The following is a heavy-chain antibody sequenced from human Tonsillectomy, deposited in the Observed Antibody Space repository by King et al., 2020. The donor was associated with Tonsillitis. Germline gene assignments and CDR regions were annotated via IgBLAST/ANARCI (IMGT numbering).Heavy chain of an antibody. CDR1: GFSLNTNRVG. D-gene: IGHD3-10*01. CDR3: AHKWSWFGEHPYAFDI. J-gene: IGHJ3*02. CDR2: IYWNDDK. V-gene: IGHV2-5*01. Sequence: TLKESGPALVKPTQTLTLTCTFSGFSLNTNRVGVGWIRQPPGKALEWLALIYWNDDKHYRPSLKSRLTITKDTSKDQVVLTMTDLDPVDTGTYYCAHKWSWFGEHPYAFDIWGQGTLVTVSS.